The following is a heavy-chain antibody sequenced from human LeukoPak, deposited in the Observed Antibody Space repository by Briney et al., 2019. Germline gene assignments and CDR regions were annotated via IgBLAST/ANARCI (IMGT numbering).Heavy chain of an antibody. D-gene: IGHD6-19*01. CDR1: GYTFSDYY. Sequence: AASVKVSCKASGYTFSDYYMHWVRQAPGQGLGWMGWINPDSGGTNYAQKFQGRVTMTRDTSISTAYMEVSRLRSDDTAVYYCAREGSGWYGNFDYWGQGTLVTVSS. CDR3: AREGSGWYGNFDY. V-gene: IGHV1-2*02. J-gene: IGHJ4*02. CDR2: INPDSGGT.